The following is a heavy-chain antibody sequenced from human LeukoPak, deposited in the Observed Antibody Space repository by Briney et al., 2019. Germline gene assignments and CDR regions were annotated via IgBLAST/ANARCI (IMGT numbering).Heavy chain of an antibody. V-gene: IGHV4-39*01. J-gene: IGHJ4*02. CDR2: IYYSGNT. CDR3: ARGRTIFGVVKSKEFDY. Sequence: SETLSLTCTVSGVSISSSNSYWGWIRQPPGKGLEWIGSIYYSGNTYYNASLKSQVSISIDTSKNQFSLRLTSVTAADTAVYYCARGRTIFGVVKSKEFDYWGQGTLVTVSS. D-gene: IGHD3-3*01. CDR1: GVSISSSNSY.